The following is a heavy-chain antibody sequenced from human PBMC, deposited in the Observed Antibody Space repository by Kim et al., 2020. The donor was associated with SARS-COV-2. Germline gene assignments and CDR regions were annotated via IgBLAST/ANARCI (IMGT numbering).Heavy chain of an antibody. CDR3: ARDGQDLLYDKFEY. Sequence: PSVKVSCKTYGGTFDSYAINWVRQAPGQGLEWMGVIISLLGPANYAHNFQGRVTITADDSTSTAYMELSSLKSEDTAVYYCARDGQDLLYDKFEYWGQGTLVTVSS. CDR1: GGTFDSYA. CDR2: IISLLGPA. D-gene: IGHD3-9*01. J-gene: IGHJ4*02. V-gene: IGHV1-69*13.